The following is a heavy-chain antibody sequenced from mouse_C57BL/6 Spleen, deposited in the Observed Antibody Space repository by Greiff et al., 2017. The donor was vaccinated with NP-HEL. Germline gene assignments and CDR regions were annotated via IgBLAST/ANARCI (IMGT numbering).Heavy chain of an antibody. CDR3: ARPITTVNAMDY. D-gene: IGHD1-1*01. CDR1: GYTFTDHT. Sequence: VQLQQSDAELVKPGASVKISCKVSGYTFTDHTIHWMKQRPEQGLEWIGYIYPRAGSTKYNEKFTRKPTLTADKSSSTAYMQLNSLTSEDSAVYCCARPITTVNAMDYWGQGTSVTVSS. J-gene: IGHJ4*01. V-gene: IGHV1-78*01. CDR2: IYPRAGST.